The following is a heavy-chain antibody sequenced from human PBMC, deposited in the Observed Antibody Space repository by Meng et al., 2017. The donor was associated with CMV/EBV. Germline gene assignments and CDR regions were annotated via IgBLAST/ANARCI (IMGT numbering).Heavy chain of an antibody. CDR1: GGSFSGYY. CDR3: ARGRGFWSGKPTPSFDY. D-gene: IGHD3-3*01. J-gene: IGHJ4*02. Sequence: GSLRLSCAVHGGSFSGYYWSWIRQPPGKGLEWIGEINHSGSTNYNPSLKSRVTISVDTSKNQFSLKLSSVTAADTAVYYCARGRGFWSGKPTPSFDYWGLGTLVTVSS. V-gene: IGHV4-34*01. CDR2: INHSGST.